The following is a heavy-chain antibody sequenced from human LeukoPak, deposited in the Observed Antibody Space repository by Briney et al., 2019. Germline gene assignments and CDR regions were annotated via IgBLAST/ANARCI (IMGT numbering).Heavy chain of an antibody. Sequence: GASVKVSCKASGYTFTGYYMHWVRQAPGQGLEWMGWINPNSGGTNYAQKFQGRVTMTRDTSISTAYMELSRLRSDDTAVYYCARDYWGSSGWNWFDSWGQGTLVTVSS. CDR3: ARDYWGSSGWNWFDS. J-gene: IGHJ5*01. CDR2: INPNSGGT. CDR1: GYTFTGYY. D-gene: IGHD6-19*01. V-gene: IGHV1-2*02.